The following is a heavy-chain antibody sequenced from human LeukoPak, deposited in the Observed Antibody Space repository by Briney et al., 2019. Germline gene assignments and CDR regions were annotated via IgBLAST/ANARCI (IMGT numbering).Heavy chain of an antibody. Sequence: VTVNVSCKASGYTFTRYGISWVRQAPGQGLEWMGWISTCNFKTKYAQNLQGRVTMTTDTSTSTAYMELRSLRSDDTAVYYCARENCSGGTCRKADYWGQGTLVTVPS. V-gene: IGHV1-18*01. CDR2: ISTCNFKT. J-gene: IGHJ4*02. D-gene: IGHD2-15*01. CDR3: ARENCSGGTCRKADY. CDR1: GYTFTRYG.